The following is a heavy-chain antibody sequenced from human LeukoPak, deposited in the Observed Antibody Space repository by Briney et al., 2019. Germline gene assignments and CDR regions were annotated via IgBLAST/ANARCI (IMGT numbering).Heavy chain of an antibody. CDR3: ARSATRDSLAASFFDY. CDR2: IYYSGSN. CDR1: GGSISSYY. V-gene: IGHV4-59*01. D-gene: IGHD6-25*01. Sequence: SETLSLTCTVSGGSISSYYWSWIRQPPGKGLEWIGYIYYSGSNNYNPSLKSRVTISVVTSKNQFSLKLSSVTAADTAVYYCARSATRDSLAASFFDYWGQGTLVTVSS. J-gene: IGHJ4*02.